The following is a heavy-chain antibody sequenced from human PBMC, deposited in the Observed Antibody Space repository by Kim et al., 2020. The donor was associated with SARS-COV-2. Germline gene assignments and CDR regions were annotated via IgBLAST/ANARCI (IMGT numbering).Heavy chain of an antibody. CDR3: TRLGREYSSTWYIDP. CDR1: GFTFSDHY. D-gene: IGHD6-13*01. J-gene: IGHJ5*02. V-gene: IGHV3-72*01. Sequence: GGSLRLSCAASGFTFSDHYMEWVRQAPGKGLEWVGRSRDKANAYTTEYAASVKGRFTMSRDESKNSVYLQMNSLKIEDTAIYYCTRLGREYSSTWYIDP. CDR2: SRDKANAYTT.